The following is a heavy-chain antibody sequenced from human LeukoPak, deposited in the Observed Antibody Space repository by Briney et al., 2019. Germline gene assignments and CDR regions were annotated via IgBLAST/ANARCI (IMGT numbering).Heavy chain of an antibody. CDR1: GFTFSNAW. CDR3: ARGSLAWSGTFDY. CDR2: IYSGGTT. V-gene: IGHV3-66*02. D-gene: IGHD3-3*01. Sequence: GGSLRLSCAASGFTFSNAWMSWVRQAPGKGLEWVSLIYSGGTTYYADSVKGRFTISRDNSKNTLYLQMNSLRAEDTTMYYCARGSLAWSGTFDYWGQGTLVTVSS. J-gene: IGHJ4*02.